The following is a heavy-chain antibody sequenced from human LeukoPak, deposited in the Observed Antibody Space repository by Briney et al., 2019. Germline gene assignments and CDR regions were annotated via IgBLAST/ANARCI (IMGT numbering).Heavy chain of an antibody. CDR1: GFTFDDYA. Sequence: GGSLRLSCAASGFTFDDYAMHWVRQAPGKGLEWVSLISWDGGRTYYADSVKGRFTISRDNSKNSLYLQMNSLRAEDTALYYCAKSFGGNDGYYFDYWGQGTLVTVSS. V-gene: IGHV3-43D*03. CDR2: ISWDGGRT. CDR3: AKSFGGNDGYYFDY. D-gene: IGHD4-23*01. J-gene: IGHJ4*02.